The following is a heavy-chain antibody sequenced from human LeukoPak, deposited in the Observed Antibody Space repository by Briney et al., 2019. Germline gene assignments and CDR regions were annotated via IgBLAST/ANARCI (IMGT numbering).Heavy chain of an antibody. CDR1: GFAFSSYG. CDR3: ARETYYYDDYYFDY. V-gene: IGHV3-33*01. Sequence: GGSLRLSCAASGFAFSSYGMHWVRQAPGKGLEWVAVIWYDGGNKYYADSVKGRFTISRDNSKNTLYLQMNSLRAEDTAVYYCARETYYYDDYYFDYWGQGTLVTVSS. J-gene: IGHJ4*02. D-gene: IGHD3-3*01. CDR2: IWYDGGNK.